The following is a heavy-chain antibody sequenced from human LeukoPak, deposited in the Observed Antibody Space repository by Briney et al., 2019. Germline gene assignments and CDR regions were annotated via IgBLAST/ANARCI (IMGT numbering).Heavy chain of an antibody. D-gene: IGHD5-18*01. CDR1: GFTFSSYE. Sequence: GGSLRLSCAASGFTFSSYEMNWVRQAPGKGLEWVSYISSSGSTIYYADSVKGRFTISRDNAKNSLYLQMNSLGAEDTAVYYCARDLSGVTGYTYGRGIDYWGQGTLVTVSS. J-gene: IGHJ4*02. CDR3: ARDLSGVTGYTYGRGIDY. CDR2: ISSSGSTI. V-gene: IGHV3-48*03.